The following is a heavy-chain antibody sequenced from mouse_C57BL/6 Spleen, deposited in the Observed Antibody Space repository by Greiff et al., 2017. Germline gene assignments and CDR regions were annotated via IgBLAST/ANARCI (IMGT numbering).Heavy chain of an antibody. CDR2: IWSDGST. CDR1: GFSLTSYG. Sequence: QVQLKESGPGLVAPSQSLSITCTVSGFSLTSYGVHWVRQPPGKGLEWLVVIWSDGSTTYNSALKSRLSISKDNSKSQVFLKMNSLQTDDTAMYYCARHGGWLLRGYAMDYWGQGTSVTVSS. J-gene: IGHJ4*01. V-gene: IGHV2-6-1*01. D-gene: IGHD2-3*01. CDR3: ARHGGWLLRGYAMDY.